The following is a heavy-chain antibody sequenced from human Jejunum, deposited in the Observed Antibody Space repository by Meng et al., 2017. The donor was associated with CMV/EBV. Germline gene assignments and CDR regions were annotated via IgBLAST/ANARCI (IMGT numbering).Heavy chain of an antibody. CDR2: IYYSGST. D-gene: IGHD6-19*01. Sequence: QVRLQGPGPGLVKPYQTLSLTCTVSGGSVSSGGYYWTWIRQHPGKGLEWFGHIYYSGSTFYNPSLKRRVIISIGTSKNQFSLNLRSVTAADTAVYYCARVSSGWDYFDYWGQGTLVTVSS. CDR3: ARVSSGWDYFDY. V-gene: IGHV4-31*03. CDR1: GGSVSSGGYY. J-gene: IGHJ4*02.